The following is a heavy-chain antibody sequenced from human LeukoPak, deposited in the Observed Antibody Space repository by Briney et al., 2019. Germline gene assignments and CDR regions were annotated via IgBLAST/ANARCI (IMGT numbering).Heavy chain of an antibody. D-gene: IGHD3-10*01. J-gene: IGHJ6*02. CDR1: GFTFGDYA. Sequence: PGGSLRLSCTASGFTFGDYAISWVRQAPGKGLEWVGFIRSRAYGGTTEYAASVKGRFTISRDDPKRIAYLQMNSLKTEDTDVYYCTRDNYYGSGSYYLYYYYGMDVWGQGTTVTVSS. V-gene: IGHV3-49*04. CDR3: TRDNYYGSGSYYLYYYYGMDV. CDR2: IRSRAYGGTT.